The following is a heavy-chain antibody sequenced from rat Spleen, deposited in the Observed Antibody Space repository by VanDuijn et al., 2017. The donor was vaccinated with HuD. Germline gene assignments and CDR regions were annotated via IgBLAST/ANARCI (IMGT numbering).Heavy chain of an antibody. CDR2: IWGNGDT. CDR3: ARGDYSSPRGGY. Sequence: QVRLKESGPGLVQPSQTLSLTCTVSGFSLISYAVNWVRQPPGKGLEWMGVIWGNGDTNYNSALKSRLSISRDTSKSQVYLKMNSLQTEDTANYYCARGDYSSPRGGYWGQGASVTVSS. CDR1: GFSLISYA. J-gene: IGHJ4*01. V-gene: IGHV2-13*01. D-gene: IGHD1-2*01.